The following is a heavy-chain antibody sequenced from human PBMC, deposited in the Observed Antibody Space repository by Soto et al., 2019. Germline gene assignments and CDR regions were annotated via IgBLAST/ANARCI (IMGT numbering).Heavy chain of an antibody. CDR1: GFTFSSYS. CDR3: ASGKLLWFGESQYYYYGMDV. J-gene: IGHJ6*02. CDR2: ISSSSSYI. Sequence: PGGSLRLSCAASGFTFSSYSMNWVRQAPGKGLEWVSSISSSSSYIYYADSVKGRFTISRDNAKNSLYLQMNSLRAEDTAVYYCASGKLLWFGESQYYYYGMDVWGQGTTVTVSS. V-gene: IGHV3-21*01. D-gene: IGHD3-10*01.